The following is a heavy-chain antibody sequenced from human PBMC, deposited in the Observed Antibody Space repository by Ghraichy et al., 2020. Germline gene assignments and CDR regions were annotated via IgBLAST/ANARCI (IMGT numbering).Heavy chain of an antibody. CDR2: IYTGGST. CDR3: ARSLIVVRGVIPHYGMDV. D-gene: IGHD3-10*01. Sequence: GGSLRLSCAASGFTVSSNYMNWVRQAPGKGLEWVSVIYTGGSTNYADSVKGRFTISRDNSKNTLNLEMNRLRPEDTAVYYCARSLIVVRGVIPHYGMDVWGQGTTVTVSS. J-gene: IGHJ6*02. V-gene: IGHV3-66*02. CDR1: GFTVSSNY.